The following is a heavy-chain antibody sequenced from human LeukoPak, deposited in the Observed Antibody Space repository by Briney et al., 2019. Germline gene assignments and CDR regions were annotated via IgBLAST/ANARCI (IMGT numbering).Heavy chain of an antibody. CDR1: GFTFSTYK. Sequence: GESLRLSCAASGFTFSTYKMNWVRQAPGKGLEWVAVISYDGSNKYYADSVKGRFTISRDNSKNTLYLQMNSLRAEDTAVYYCAKRTTVPDYWGQGTLVTVSS. CDR3: AKRTTVPDY. J-gene: IGHJ4*02. V-gene: IGHV3-30*18. CDR2: ISYDGSNK. D-gene: IGHD4-17*01.